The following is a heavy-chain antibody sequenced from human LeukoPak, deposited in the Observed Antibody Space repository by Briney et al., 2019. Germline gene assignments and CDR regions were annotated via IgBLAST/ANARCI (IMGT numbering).Heavy chain of an antibody. CDR1: GGSFSGYY. V-gene: IGHV4-34*01. D-gene: IGHD6-13*01. J-gene: IGHJ6*02. CDR2: INHSGST. CDR3: ARGREGIAAAGTKQNYYHYYGMDV. Sequence: KPSETLSLTCAVYGGSFSGYYWSWIRQPPGKGLEWIGEINHSGSTNYNPSLKSRVTISVDTSKNQFSLKLSSVTAADTAVYYCARGREGIAAAGTKQNYYHYYGMDVWGQGTTVTVSS.